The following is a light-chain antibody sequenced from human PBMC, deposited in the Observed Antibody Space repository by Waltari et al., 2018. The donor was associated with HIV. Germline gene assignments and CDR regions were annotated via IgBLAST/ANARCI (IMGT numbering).Light chain of an antibody. V-gene: IGLV2-14*01. CDR1: SSDVGGYNY. Sequence: QSALTQPASVSGSPGQSITISCTGPSSDVGGYNYVSWYQQTPGKAPKLMIYEVSNRPSGVSNRFSGSKSGNTASLTISGLQAEDEADYYCSSYTSSSTPHVVFGGGTKLTVL. CDR3: SSYTSSSTPHVV. J-gene: IGLJ2*01. CDR2: EVS.